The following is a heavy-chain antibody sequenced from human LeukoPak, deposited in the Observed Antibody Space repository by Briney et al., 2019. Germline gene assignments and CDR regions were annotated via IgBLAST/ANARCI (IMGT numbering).Heavy chain of an antibody. D-gene: IGHD3-9*01. J-gene: IGHJ3*02. CDR1: GGSISSYY. CDR3: ASYYDILTGLIAFDI. CDR2: IYYSGST. V-gene: IGHV4-59*01. Sequence: PSETLSLTCTVSGGSISSYYWSWIRQPPGKGLERIGYIYYSGSTNYNPSLKSRVTISVDTSKNQFSLKLSSVTAADTAVYYCASYYDILTGLIAFDIWGQGTMVTVSS.